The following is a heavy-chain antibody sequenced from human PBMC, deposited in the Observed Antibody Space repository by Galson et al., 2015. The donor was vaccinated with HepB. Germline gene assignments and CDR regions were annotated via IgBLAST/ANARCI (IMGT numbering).Heavy chain of an antibody. J-gene: IGHJ6*02. CDR3: ASFMEADYQLLFQGGYYYYGMDV. Sequence: SLRLSCAASGFTFSSYSMNWVRQAPGKGLEWVSSISSSSSYIYYADSVKGRFTISRDNAKNSLYLQMHSLRAEDTAVYYCASFMEADYQLLFQGGYYYYGMDVWGQGTTVTVSS. CDR2: ISSSSSYI. CDR1: GFTFSSYS. V-gene: IGHV3-21*01. D-gene: IGHD2-2*01.